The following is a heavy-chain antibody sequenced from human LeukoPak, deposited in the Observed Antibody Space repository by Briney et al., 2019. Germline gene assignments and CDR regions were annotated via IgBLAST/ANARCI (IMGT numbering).Heavy chain of an antibody. D-gene: IGHD7-27*01. V-gene: IGHV4-59*11. J-gene: IGHJ3*02. Sequence: SETLSLTCTVSGGSISGHYWSWIRQPPGKGLEWIGNIYYSGSESTNYNPSFKSRVAISTDTSKNHFSLKLSSVAAADTAVYYCAREKPGAGAFDIWGQGTMVTVSS. CDR2: IYYSGSEST. CDR1: GGSISGHY. CDR3: AREKPGAGAFDI.